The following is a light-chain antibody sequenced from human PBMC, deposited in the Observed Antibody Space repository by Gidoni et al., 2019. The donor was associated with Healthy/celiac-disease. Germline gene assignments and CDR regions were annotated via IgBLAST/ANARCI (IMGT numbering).Light chain of an antibody. CDR3: QQRSNWPT. J-gene: IGKJ4*01. CDR2: YAS. V-gene: IGKV3-11*01. CDR1: QSVSSY. Sequence: EIVLTQSPATLSLSPGERATLSCSASQSVSSYLTWYQQKPGQAPRLLIFYASNRATGIPARFFGIGSGTDFTLTISSLELEDFAVYYCQQRSNWPTFGGGTKVEIK.